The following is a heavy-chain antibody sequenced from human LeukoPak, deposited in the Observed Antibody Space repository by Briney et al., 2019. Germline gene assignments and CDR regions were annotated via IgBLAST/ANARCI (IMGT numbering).Heavy chain of an antibody. D-gene: IGHD3-9*01. CDR1: GYRFTNYW. Sequence: GESLKISCRGSGYRFTNYWIGWVRQMPGKGLEWMGIIYPGDSDTRYSPSFQGQVTISADKSISTAYLQWSSLKASDTAMYYCARGLYFDGGYYYYGMDVWGQGTTVTVSS. CDR3: ARGLYFDGGYYYYGMDV. CDR2: IYPGDSDT. J-gene: IGHJ6*02. V-gene: IGHV5-51*01.